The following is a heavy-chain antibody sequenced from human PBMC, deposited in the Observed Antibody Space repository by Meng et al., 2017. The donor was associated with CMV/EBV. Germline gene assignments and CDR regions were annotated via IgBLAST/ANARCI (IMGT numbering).Heavy chain of an antibody. V-gene: IGHV4-59*01. D-gene: IGHD1-26*01. Sequence: GSLRLSCTVSGGSISSYYWSWIRQPPGKGLEWIGYIYYSGSTNYNPSLKSRVTISVDTSKNQFSLKLSSVTAADTAVYYCARGEGHSGSYYFYFDYWGQGTLVTVSS. CDR1: GGSISSYY. J-gene: IGHJ4*02. CDR3: ARGEGHSGSYYFYFDY. CDR2: IYYSGST.